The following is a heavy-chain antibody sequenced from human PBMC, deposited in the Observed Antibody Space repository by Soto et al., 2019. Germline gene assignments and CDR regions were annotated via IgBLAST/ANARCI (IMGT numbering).Heavy chain of an antibody. Sequence: SETLSLTCAVYGGSFSGYYWSWIRQPPGKGLEWIGEINHSGSTNYNPSLKSRVTISVDTSKNQFSLKLSSVTAADTAVYYCARGVVLRYFDWLPYYYYGMDVWGQGTTVTVS. D-gene: IGHD3-9*01. CDR3: ARGVVLRYFDWLPYYYYGMDV. J-gene: IGHJ6*02. V-gene: IGHV4-34*01. CDR2: INHSGST. CDR1: GGSFSGYY.